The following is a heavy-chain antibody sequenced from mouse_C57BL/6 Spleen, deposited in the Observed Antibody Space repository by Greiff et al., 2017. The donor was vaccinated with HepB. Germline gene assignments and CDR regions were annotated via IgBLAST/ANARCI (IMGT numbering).Heavy chain of an antibody. CDR2: IHPNSGST. D-gene: IGHD2-1*01. J-gene: IGHJ1*03. Sequence: QVQLQLSGAELVKPGASVKLSCKASGYTFTSYWMHWVKQRPGQGLEWIGMIHPNSGSTNYNEKFKSKATLTVDKSSSTAYMQLSSLTSEDSAVYYCARPIYCGTTPGYFDVWGTGTTVTVSS. V-gene: IGHV1-64*01. CDR1: GYTFTSYW. CDR3: ARPIYCGTTPGYFDV.